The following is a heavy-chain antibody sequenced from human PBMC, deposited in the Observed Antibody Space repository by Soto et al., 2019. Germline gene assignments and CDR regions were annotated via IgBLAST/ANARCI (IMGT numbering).Heavy chain of an antibody. Sequence: GGSLRRSCEASGFIFTNFLMHWVRQVPGKGLVWVSRIDTSGSSTSYADSVKGRFTISRDNAKNTVSLQMNSLRAEDTGVYYCAKDSWYFDLWSQGSLVTVSS. CDR3: AKDSWYFDL. D-gene: IGHD6-13*01. J-gene: IGHJ4*02. CDR1: GFIFTNFL. CDR2: IDTSGSST. V-gene: IGHV3-74*01.